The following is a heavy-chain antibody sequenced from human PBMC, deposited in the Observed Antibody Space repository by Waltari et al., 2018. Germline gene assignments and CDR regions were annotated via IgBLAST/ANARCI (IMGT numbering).Heavy chain of an antibody. Sequence: QVQLQQWGAGLLKPSETLSLTFAVYGGSLSGYYWRRIPQPPGKGLAWIGEINHSGSTNYHPSLKSRVTISVDTSKNQFSLKLSSVTAADTAVYYCARDGYGANDYWGQGTLVTVSS. V-gene: IGHV4-34*01. CDR3: ARDGYGANDY. CDR1: GGSLSGYY. J-gene: IGHJ4*02. CDR2: INHSGST. D-gene: IGHD4-17*01.